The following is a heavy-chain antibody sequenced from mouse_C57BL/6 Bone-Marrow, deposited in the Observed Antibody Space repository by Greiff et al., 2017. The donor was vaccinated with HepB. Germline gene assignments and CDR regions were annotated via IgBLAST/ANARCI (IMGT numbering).Heavy chain of an antibody. D-gene: IGHD1-1*01. V-gene: IGHV10-3*01. CDR3: VRDRGSSYVGVFFDY. Sequence: EVKLVESGGGLVQPKGSLKLSCAASGFTFNTYAMHWVRQAPGKGLEWVARIRSKSRNYATYYADSVKDRFTISRDDSQSMLYLQMNNLKTEYTAMYYCVRDRGSSYVGVFFDYWGQGTTLTVSS. J-gene: IGHJ2*01. CDR2: IRSKSRNYAT. CDR1: GFTFNTYA.